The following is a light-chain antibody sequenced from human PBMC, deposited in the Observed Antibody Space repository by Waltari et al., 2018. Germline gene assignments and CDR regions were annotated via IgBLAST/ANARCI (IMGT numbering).Light chain of an antibody. CDR2: EVI. Sequence: QSALTQPPSASGSPGQSVTLSCTGTSSAIGNSKYVSWYQQHPGKAPKLMIYEVIKLPSGVPDRFSGSKSGNTASLTVSGLQAEDEAVYYCSSYAGLKVFGGGTKLTVL. CDR1: SSAIGNSKY. V-gene: IGLV2-8*01. CDR3: SSYAGLKV. J-gene: IGLJ2*01.